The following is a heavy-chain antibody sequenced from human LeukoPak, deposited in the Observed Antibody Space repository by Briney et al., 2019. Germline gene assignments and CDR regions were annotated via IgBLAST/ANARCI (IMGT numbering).Heavy chain of an antibody. V-gene: IGHV4-39*01. D-gene: IGHD6-19*01. CDR2: IYYSGST. CDR3: ARLPGSSGWYGGGPVDY. CDR1: GGSFSGYY. J-gene: IGHJ4*02. Sequence: SETLSLTCAVYGGSFSGYYWGWIRQPPGKGLEWIGSIYYSGSTYYNPSLKSRVTISVDTSKNQFSLKLSSVTAADTAVYYCARLPGSSGWYGGGPVDYWGQGTLVTVSS.